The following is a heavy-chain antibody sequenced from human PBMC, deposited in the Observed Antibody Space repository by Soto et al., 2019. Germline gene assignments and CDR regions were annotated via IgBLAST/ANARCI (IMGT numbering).Heavy chain of an antibody. V-gene: IGHV3-48*01. Sequence: GGSLRLSCAASGFIFSTYSMNWVRQAPGKGLEWVSYISSSSTTIYYADSVKGRLTVSRDNAKNSLSLQMNSLRAEDTAVYFCARANYYASGYYHYYYMDVWGKGTTVTVSS. CDR1: GFIFSTYS. J-gene: IGHJ6*03. CDR2: ISSSSTTI. CDR3: ARANYYASGYYHYYYMDV. D-gene: IGHD3-10*01.